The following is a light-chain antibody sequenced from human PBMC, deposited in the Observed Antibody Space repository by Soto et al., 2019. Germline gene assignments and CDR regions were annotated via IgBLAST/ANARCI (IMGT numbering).Light chain of an antibody. CDR1: NIGSKS. CDR3: QVWDSSSDHVV. Sequence: SYELTQPPSVSVAPGKTARITCGGNNIGSKSVHWYQQKPGQAPVLVIYYDSDRPSGIPERFSGSNSGNTATLTISRVEAVDEADYYCQVWDSSSDHVVFGGGTKVTV. CDR2: YDS. J-gene: IGLJ2*01. V-gene: IGLV3-21*04.